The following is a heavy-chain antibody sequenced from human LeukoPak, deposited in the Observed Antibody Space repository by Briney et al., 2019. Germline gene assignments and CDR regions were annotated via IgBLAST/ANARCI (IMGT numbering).Heavy chain of an antibody. D-gene: IGHD6-19*01. CDR3: ARESSSGDRLFDY. J-gene: IGHJ4*02. Sequence: GASVKVSCKASGYTFTDYYMHWVRQAPGQGLEWMGWINPNGGDTNYAQKFQGRVTMTRDTSISTAYMELNRLRSDDTAVYYCARESSSGDRLFDYWGQGTLVTVSS. V-gene: IGHV1-2*02. CDR1: GYTFTDYY. CDR2: INPNGGDT.